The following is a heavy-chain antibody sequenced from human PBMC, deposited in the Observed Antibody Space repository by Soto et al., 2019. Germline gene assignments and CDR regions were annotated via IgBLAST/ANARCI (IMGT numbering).Heavy chain of an antibody. J-gene: IGHJ5*02. V-gene: IGHV1-2*04. D-gene: IGHD2-2*01. CDR1: GYTFTGYY. CDR3: ARGGLVVVADAKTDLDP. Sequence: ASVKVSCKASGYTFTGYYMHWVRQAPGQGLEWMGWINPNSGGTHYAQNFQDWVTMTRDTSISTAYMELSRLRSDDTAVYYCARGGLVVVADAKTDLDPWGQGTLVTVSS. CDR2: INPNSGGT.